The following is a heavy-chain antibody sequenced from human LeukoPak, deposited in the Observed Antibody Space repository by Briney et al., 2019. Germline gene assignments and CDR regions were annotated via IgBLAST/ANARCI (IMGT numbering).Heavy chain of an antibody. CDR3: ARDHYYDSSGYVGY. D-gene: IGHD3-22*01. J-gene: IGHJ4*02. CDR1: GFTFSDYY. CDR2: ISSSSSYT. Sequence: GGSLRLSCAASGFTFSDYYMSWIRQAPGKGLEWVSYISSSSSYTNYADSVKGRFTISRDNAKNSLYLQMNSLRAEDTAAYYCARDHYYDSSGYVGYWGQGTLVTVSS. V-gene: IGHV3-11*05.